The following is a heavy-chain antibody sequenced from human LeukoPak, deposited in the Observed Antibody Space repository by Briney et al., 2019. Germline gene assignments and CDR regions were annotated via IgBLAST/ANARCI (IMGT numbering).Heavy chain of an antibody. V-gene: IGHV4-34*01. CDR1: GGSFSGYY. Sequence: SETLSLTCAVYGGSFSGYYWSWIRQPPGKGLEWIGEINHSGSTNYNPSLKSRVTISVDTSKNQFSLKLSPVTAADTAVYYCTLISSSWYIDAFDIWGQGTMVTVSS. D-gene: IGHD6-13*01. CDR2: INHSGST. J-gene: IGHJ3*02. CDR3: TLISSSWYIDAFDI.